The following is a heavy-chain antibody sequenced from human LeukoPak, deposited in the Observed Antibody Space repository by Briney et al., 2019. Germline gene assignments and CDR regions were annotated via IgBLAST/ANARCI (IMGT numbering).Heavy chain of an antibody. J-gene: IGHJ4*02. V-gene: IGHV1-69*13. CDR1: GGTFTSYA. CDR2: IIPIFGTA. D-gene: IGHD3-22*01. Sequence: ASVKVSCKASGGTFTSYAISWVRQAPGQGLEWMGGIIPIFGTANYAQKFQGRVTITADESTSTAYMELSSLRSEDTAVYYCARGYQNYYYDSSGYYPLDYWGQGTLVTVSS. CDR3: ARGYQNYYYDSSGYYPLDY.